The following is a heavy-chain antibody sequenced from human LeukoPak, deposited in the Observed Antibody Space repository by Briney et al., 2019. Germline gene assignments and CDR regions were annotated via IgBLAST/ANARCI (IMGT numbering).Heavy chain of an antibody. D-gene: IGHD3-10*01. Sequence: NASETLSLTCTVSGGSISSSSYYWGWIRQPPGKGLEWIGSIYYSGSTYYNPSLKSRVTISVDTSKNQFSLKLSSVTAADTAVYYCASLAKPYYYGSGSYYNGFIDYWGQGTLVTVSS. CDR3: ASLAKPYYYGSGSYYNGFIDY. CDR1: GGSISSSSYY. CDR2: IYYSGST. J-gene: IGHJ4*02. V-gene: IGHV4-39*07.